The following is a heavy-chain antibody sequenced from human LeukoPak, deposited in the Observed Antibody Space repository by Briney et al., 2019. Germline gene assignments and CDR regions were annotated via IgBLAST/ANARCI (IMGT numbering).Heavy chain of an antibody. D-gene: IGHD5-18*01. V-gene: IGHV3-23*01. CDR3: AKGQGYNYGDSIDY. CDR2: INGGGSS. J-gene: IGHJ4*02. Sequence: GGSLRLSCAASGFTFNNYAMTWVRQAPGKGLEWVSVINGGGSSYYADSVKGRFTVSRDNSKNTLSLQMNRLRDEDTAVYYCAKGQGYNYGDSIDYWGQGTLVTVSS. CDR1: GFTFNNYA.